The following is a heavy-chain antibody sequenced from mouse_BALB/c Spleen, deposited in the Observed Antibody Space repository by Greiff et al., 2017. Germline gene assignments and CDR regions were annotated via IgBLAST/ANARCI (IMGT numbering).Heavy chain of an antibody. CDR2: IRNKANGYTT. CDR3: ARADGHYVGAMDY. CDR1: GFTFTDYY. D-gene: IGHD2-3*01. Sequence: DVKLVESGGGLVQPGGSLRLSCATSGFTFTDYYMSWVRQPPGKALEWLGFIRNKANGYTTEYSASVKGRFTISRDNSQSILYLQMNTLRAEDSATYYCARADGHYVGAMDYWGQGTSVTVSS. V-gene: IGHV7-3*02. J-gene: IGHJ4*01.